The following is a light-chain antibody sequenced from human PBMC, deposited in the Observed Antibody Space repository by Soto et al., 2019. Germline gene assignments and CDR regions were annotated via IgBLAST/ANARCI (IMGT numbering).Light chain of an antibody. J-gene: IGLJ1*01. CDR2: ENN. Sequence: QSVLTQPPSVSAAPGQKVTISCSGSSSNIGNNYVSWYQQLPGTAPKLLIYENNKRPSGIPDRFSGSKSRTSATLGITGLQTGDEVDYYCGTWDSSLSAYVFGTGTTLTVL. V-gene: IGLV1-51*02. CDR3: GTWDSSLSAYV. CDR1: SSNIGNNY.